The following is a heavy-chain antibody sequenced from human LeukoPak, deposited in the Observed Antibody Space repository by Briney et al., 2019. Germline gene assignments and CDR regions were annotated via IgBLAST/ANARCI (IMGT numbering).Heavy chain of an antibody. CDR3: AKEGGVDTAMVFQYYFDY. Sequence: GGSLRLSCAASGFTFSSYAMSWVRQAPGKGLEWVSAISGSGGSTYYAHSVKGRFTISRDNSKNTLYLQMNSLRAEDTAVYYCAKEGGVDTAMVFQYYFDYWGQGTLVTVSS. J-gene: IGHJ4*02. CDR1: GFTFSSYA. D-gene: IGHD5-18*01. CDR2: ISGSGGST. V-gene: IGHV3-23*01.